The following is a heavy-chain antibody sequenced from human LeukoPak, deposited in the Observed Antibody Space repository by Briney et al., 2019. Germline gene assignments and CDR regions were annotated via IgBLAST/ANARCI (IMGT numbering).Heavy chain of an antibody. CDR2: ISSGSSTI. Sequence: GGSLRLSCAASGFSFSSFTMNWVRQAPGKGLEWVSHISSGSSTIYYADSVKGRFTISRDNAKNTLYLQMNSLRAEDTAVYYCARASGGSRHFFDYWGQGTLVTVSS. CDR1: GFSFSSFT. CDR3: ARASGGSRHFFDY. J-gene: IGHJ4*02. D-gene: IGHD3-16*01. V-gene: IGHV3-48*04.